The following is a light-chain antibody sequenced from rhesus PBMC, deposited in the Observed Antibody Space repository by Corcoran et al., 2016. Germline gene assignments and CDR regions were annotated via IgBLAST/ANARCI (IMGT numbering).Light chain of an antibody. CDR3: QQYNDWT. CDR1: QRVTTS. J-gene: IGKJ1*01. V-gene: IGKV3-35*01. Sequence: IVLTQSPGTLSLSPGGRATLSCRASQRVTTSLAWYQQKPGQAPRLIIYDASTRATGIPDRFSGSGSGKDFTLTISSLGPEDVGLYYCQQYNDWTFGQGTKVEIK. CDR2: DAS.